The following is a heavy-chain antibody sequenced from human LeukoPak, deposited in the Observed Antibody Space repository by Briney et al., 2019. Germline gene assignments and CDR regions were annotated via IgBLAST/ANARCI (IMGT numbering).Heavy chain of an antibody. J-gene: IGHJ4*02. Sequence: ASVKVSCKASGYTFTGYYMHWVRQAPGQGLEWMGWINPNSGGTNYAQKFQGRVTMTRDTSISTAYMELSRLRSDDTAVYYCARDKGASGYDSLFDYWGQGTLVTVSS. CDR1: GYTFTGYY. CDR2: INPNSGGT. V-gene: IGHV1-2*02. CDR3: ARDKGASGYDSLFDY. D-gene: IGHD5-12*01.